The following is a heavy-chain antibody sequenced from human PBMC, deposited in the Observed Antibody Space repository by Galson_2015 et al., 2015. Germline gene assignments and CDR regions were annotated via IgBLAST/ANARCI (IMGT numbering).Heavy chain of an antibody. CDR1: GFIFSSYG. CDR2: ISYDGSNK. J-gene: IGHJ4*02. CDR3: AKERGESYDILTGYYSYYFDD. V-gene: IGHV3-30*18. Sequence: SLRLSCAASGFIFSSYGMHWVRQAPGKGLEWVAVISYDGSNKYYADSVKGRFTISRDNSKNTLYLQMNSLGAEDTAVYYCAKERGESYDILTGYYSYYFDDWGQGTLVTVSS. D-gene: IGHD3-9*01.